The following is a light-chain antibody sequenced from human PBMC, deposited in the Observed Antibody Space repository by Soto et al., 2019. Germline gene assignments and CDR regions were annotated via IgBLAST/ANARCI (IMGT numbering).Light chain of an antibody. CDR2: DAS. J-gene: IGKJ1*01. V-gene: IGKV1-5*01. CDR1: QSIGNW. CDR3: QQYSSSSGA. Sequence: DIQMTQSPSTLSASVGDRVTITCRASQSIGNWLAWYQQTPGKAPRLLIYDASSLESGVPSRFFGSGSGTEFTLIISSLQPDDFATYYCQQYSSSSGAFGQGTKVEI.